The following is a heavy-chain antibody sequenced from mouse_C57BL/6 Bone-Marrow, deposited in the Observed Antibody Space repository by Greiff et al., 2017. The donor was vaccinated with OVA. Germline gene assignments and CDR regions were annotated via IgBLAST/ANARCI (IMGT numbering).Heavy chain of an antibody. CDR3: ARSDWATAWFAY. D-gene: IGHD4-1*01. CDR1: GYTFTSYW. CDR2: IDPSDSYT. J-gene: IGHJ3*01. V-gene: IGHV1-59*01. Sequence: QVHVKQPGAELVRPGTSVKLSCKASGYTFTSYWMHWVKQRPGQGLEWIGVIDPSDSYTNYNQKFKGKATLTVDTSSSTAYMQLSSLTSDDSAVYYCARSDWATAWFAYWGQGTLVTVSA.